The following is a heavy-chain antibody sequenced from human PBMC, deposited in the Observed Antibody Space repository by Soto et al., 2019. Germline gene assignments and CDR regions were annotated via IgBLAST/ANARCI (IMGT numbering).Heavy chain of an antibody. J-gene: IGHJ4*02. CDR1: GGSISSSSYY. Sequence: SETLSLTCTVSGGSISSSSYYWGWIRQPPGKGLEWIGSIYYSGSTYYNPSLKSRVTISVDTSKNQFSLKLSSVTAADTAVYYCVMGDGVGCYFDYWGQGTLVTVSS. CDR3: VMGDGVGCYFDY. V-gene: IGHV4-39*01. D-gene: IGHD3-3*01. CDR2: IYYSGST.